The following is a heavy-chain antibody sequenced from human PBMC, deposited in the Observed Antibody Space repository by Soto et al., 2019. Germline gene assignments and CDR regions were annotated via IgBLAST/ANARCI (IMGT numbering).Heavy chain of an antibody. V-gene: IGHV3-23*01. D-gene: IGHD2-15*01. CDR1: GFTFSSYA. J-gene: IGHJ6*02. CDR2: ISGSGGST. Sequence: EVQLLESGGGLVQPGGSLRLSCAASGFTFSSYAMSWVRQAPGKGLEWVSAISGSGGSTYYADSVKGRFTISRDNSKNTLYLQMNSLRAEDTAVYYCAKDLGYCSGGSCYNSHYYGMDVWGQGTTVTVSS. CDR3: AKDLGYCSGGSCYNSHYYGMDV.